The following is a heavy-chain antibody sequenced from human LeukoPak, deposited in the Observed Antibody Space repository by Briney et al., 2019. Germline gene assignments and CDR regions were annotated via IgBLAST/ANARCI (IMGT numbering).Heavy chain of an antibody. CDR1: GYSISSGYY. CDR2: IYYSGST. D-gene: IGHD3-22*01. CDR3: ARDYYDSSGYYYFDY. J-gene: IGHJ4*02. V-gene: IGHV4-38-2*02. Sequence: SETLSLTCSVSGYSISSGYYWGWIRQPPGKGLEWIGSIYYSGSTYYNPSLKNRVTISVDTSKNQFSLKLSSVTAADTAVYYCARDYYDSSGYYYFDYWGQGTLVTVSS.